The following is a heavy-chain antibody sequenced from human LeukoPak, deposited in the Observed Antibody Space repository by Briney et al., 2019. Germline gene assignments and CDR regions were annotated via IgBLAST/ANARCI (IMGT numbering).Heavy chain of an antibody. D-gene: IGHD2-21*02. CDR2: ISSSGSTI. J-gene: IGHJ4*02. CDR1: GFTFSSYE. Sequence: GGSLRLSCAASGFTFSSYEMNWVRQAPGKGLEWVSYISSSGSTIYYADSVKGRFTISRDNAKNSLYLQMNSLRAEDTAVYYCARDQWVVTAQYYFDYWGQGTLVTVSS. CDR3: ARDQWVVTAQYYFDY. V-gene: IGHV3-48*03.